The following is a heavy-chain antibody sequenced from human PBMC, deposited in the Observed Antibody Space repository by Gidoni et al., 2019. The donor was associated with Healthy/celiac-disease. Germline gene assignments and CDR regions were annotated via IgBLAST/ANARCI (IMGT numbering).Heavy chain of an antibody. CDR1: GDSVSSNRSA. J-gene: IGHJ3*02. D-gene: IGHD5-12*01. Sequence: QVQLQQSGPGLVKPSQTLPLTCAISGDSVSSNRSAWDWSRQSPSRGLAWLGRTYYRSKWYNDYEVSVKSRITINPDTSKNQFSLQLNSVTPEDTAVYYCAREGSEMATIFPLDAFDIWGQGTMVTVSS. CDR3: AREGSEMATIFPLDAFDI. V-gene: IGHV6-1*01. CDR2: TYYRSKWYN.